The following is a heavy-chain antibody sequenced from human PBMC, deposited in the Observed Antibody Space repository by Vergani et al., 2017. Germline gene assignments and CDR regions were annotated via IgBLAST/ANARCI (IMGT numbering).Heavy chain of an antibody. D-gene: IGHD2-2*01. J-gene: IGHJ5*02. CDR3: ARSRGIXVVPAARLNNWFDP. Sequence: QVQLVQSGAEVKKPGSSVKVSCKASGGTFSSYAISWVRQAPGQALEWMGGIIPIFGTANYAQKFQGRVPITADESTSTAYMELSSLRSEDTAVYYCARSRGIXVVPAARLNNWFDPWGQGTLVTVSS. CDR1: GGTFSSYA. V-gene: IGHV1-69*01. CDR2: IIPIFGTA.